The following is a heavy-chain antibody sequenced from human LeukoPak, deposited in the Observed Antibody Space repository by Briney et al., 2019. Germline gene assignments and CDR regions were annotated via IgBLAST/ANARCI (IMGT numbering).Heavy chain of an antibody. V-gene: IGHV3-48*01. CDR2: ISSSSSTI. D-gene: IGHD3-10*01. Sequence: PGGSLRLSCAASGFTFSSYSMNWVRQAPGKGLEWVSYISSSSSTIYYADSVKGQFTISRDNAKNSLYLQMNSLRAEDTAVYYCARDPLLLWFGEALVRTPNYFDYWGQGTLVTVSS. J-gene: IGHJ4*02. CDR1: GFTFSSYS. CDR3: ARDPLLLWFGEALVRTPNYFDY.